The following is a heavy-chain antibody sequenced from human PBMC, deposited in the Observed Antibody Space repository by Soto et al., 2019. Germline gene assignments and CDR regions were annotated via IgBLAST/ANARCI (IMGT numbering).Heavy chain of an antibody. CDR3: ATVSSQSLKDTAMVP. Sequence: ASVKVSCKASGYTFTSYAMHWVRQAPGQRLEWMGWINAGNGNTKYSQKFQGRVTITRDTSASTDYMELSSLRSEDTAVYYCATVSSQSLKDTAMVPWGQGNMVTLYS. CDR2: INAGNGNT. V-gene: IGHV1-3*01. D-gene: IGHD5-18*01. CDR1: GYTFTSYA. J-gene: IGHJ4*02.